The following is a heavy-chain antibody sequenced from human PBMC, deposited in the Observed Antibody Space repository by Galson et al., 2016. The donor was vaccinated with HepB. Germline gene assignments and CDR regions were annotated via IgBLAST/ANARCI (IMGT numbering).Heavy chain of an antibody. CDR3: TGTPRLYYYYSGLDV. Sequence: SLRLSCAASGFVFSNFGLSWVRQAPGKGLEWVASISTRRTTYYSDSVQGRFTISRDNAKKSVYLQMNRLRVEDTAVYYCTGTPRLYYYYSGLDVWGQGTTVTVSS. CDR1: GFVFSNFG. J-gene: IGHJ6*02. V-gene: IGHV3-48*04. CDR2: ISTRRTT. D-gene: IGHD1-1*01.